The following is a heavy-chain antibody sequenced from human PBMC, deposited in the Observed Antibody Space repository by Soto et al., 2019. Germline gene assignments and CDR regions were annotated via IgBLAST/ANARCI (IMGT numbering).Heavy chain of an antibody. CDR2: ISYDGSNK. D-gene: IGHD6-19*01. CDR3: AKDTQWLVPLYYYYGMDV. J-gene: IGHJ6*02. Sequence: WGSLRLSCAASGFTFSSYGMHWVRQAPGKGLEWVAVISYDGSNKYYADSVKGRFTISRDNSKNTLYLQMNSLRAEDTAVYYCAKDTQWLVPLYYYYGMDVWGQGTTVTVSS. CDR1: GFTFSSYG. V-gene: IGHV3-30*18.